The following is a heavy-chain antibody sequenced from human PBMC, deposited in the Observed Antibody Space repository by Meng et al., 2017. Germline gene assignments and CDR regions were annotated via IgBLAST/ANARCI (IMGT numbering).Heavy chain of an antibody. J-gene: IGHJ5*02. V-gene: IGHV1-2*06. CDR1: GYTFSSYA. CDR2: INPNSGGT. Sequence: ASVKVSCKASGYTFSSYAMHWVRQAPGQGLEWRGRINPNSGGTNYAQKFQGRVTMTRDTSISTAYMELSRLRSDDTAVYYCARDPYSGYVSWGQGTLVTVSS. CDR3: ARDPYSGYVS. D-gene: IGHD5-12*01.